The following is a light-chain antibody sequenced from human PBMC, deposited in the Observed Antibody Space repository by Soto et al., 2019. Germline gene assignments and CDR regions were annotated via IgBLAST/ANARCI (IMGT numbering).Light chain of an antibody. Sequence: DIRVTQSPSSLSASVGDRITITCRASQNISTYLSWYQQQPGKAPRLLMYGMSNLQSGVPSRFSGSGSGTDFTLTITSLQPEDFATYYCQQSYINLTFGGGTNVEIK. CDR1: QNISTY. CDR3: QQSYINLT. CDR2: GMS. J-gene: IGKJ4*01. V-gene: IGKV1-39*01.